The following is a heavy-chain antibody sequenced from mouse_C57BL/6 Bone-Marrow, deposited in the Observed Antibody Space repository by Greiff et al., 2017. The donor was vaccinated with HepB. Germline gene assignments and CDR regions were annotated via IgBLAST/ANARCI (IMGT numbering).Heavy chain of an antibody. CDR2: INPSTGGT. CDR1: GYSFTGYY. D-gene: IGHD1-1*01. J-gene: IGHJ1*03. CDR3: ARGLVADWYFDV. V-gene: IGHV1-42*01. Sequence: VQLQQSGPELVKPGASVKISCKASGYSFTGYYMNWVKQSPEKSLEWIGEINPSTGGTTYNQKFKAKATLTVDKSSSTAYMQLKSLTSEDSAVYYCARGLVADWYFDVWGTGTTVTVSS.